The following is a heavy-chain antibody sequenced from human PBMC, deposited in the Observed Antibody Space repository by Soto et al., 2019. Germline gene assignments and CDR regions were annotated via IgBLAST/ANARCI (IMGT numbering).Heavy chain of an antibody. J-gene: IGHJ6*02. V-gene: IGHV3-74*01. CDR3: VRDGYPAWVYGVDV. CDR1: GFSLSTYG. Sequence: WGSLRLSCAASGFSLSTYGMHWVRQGPGKGLVWVSRLNSDGSMTNYADSVKGRFTISRDNARNTVYLQMNSLRADDTGVYYCVRDGYPAWVYGVDVWGQGTTVTVSS. CDR2: LNSDGSMT. D-gene: IGHD5-18*01.